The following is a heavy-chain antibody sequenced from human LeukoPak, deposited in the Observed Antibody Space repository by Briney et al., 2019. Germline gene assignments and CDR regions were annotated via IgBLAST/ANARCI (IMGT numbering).Heavy chain of an antibody. CDR2: IYYSGST. Sequence: SETLSLTCTVSGGSISSYYWSWIRQPPGKGLEWIGYIYYSGSTNYNPSLKSRVTISVDTSKNQFSLKLSSVTAADTAVYYCARQVRVRGSGSYSYYYYMDVWGKGTTVTISS. CDR3: ARQVRVRGSGSYSYYYYMDV. V-gene: IGHV4-59*08. CDR1: GGSISSYY. D-gene: IGHD3-10*01. J-gene: IGHJ6*03.